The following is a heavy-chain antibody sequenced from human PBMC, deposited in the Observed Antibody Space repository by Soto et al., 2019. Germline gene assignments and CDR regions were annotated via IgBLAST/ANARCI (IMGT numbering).Heavy chain of an antibody. V-gene: IGHV3-30-3*01. Sequence: QVQLVESGGGVVQPGRSLRLSCAASGFTFSSYAMHWVRQAPGKGLEWVAVISYDGSNKYYADSVKGRFTISRDNSKNTLYLQMNSLRAEDTAVYYCAREAAAGGDAFDIWCQGTMVTVSS. J-gene: IGHJ3*02. D-gene: IGHD6-13*01. CDR1: GFTFSSYA. CDR3: AREAAAGGDAFDI. CDR2: ISYDGSNK.